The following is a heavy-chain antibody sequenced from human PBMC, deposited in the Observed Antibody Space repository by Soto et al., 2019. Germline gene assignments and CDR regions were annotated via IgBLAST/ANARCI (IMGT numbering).Heavy chain of an antibody. J-gene: IGHJ6*02. Sequence: QVQLVESGGGVVQPGRSLRLSCAASGFTFSSYGMHWVRQAPGKGLEWVAVISYDGSNKYYADSVKGRFTISRDNSKNTLYLQMNSLRAEDTAVYYCAKDLRYYDFGSGYHLVDYYYYGMDVWGQGTTVTVSS. D-gene: IGHD3-3*01. CDR2: ISYDGSNK. CDR3: AKDLRYYDFGSGYHLVDYYYYGMDV. V-gene: IGHV3-30*18. CDR1: GFTFSSYG.